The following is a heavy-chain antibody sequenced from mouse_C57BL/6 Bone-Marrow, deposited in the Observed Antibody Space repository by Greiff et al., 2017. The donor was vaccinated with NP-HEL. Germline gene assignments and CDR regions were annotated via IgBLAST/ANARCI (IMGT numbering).Heavy chain of an antibody. Sequence: EVQLQQSGAELVRPGASVKLSCTASGFNIKDYYMHWVKQRPEQGLEWIGRIDPEDGDTEYAPKFQGKATMTADTSSNTAYLQLSSLTSEDTAVYYCTTGYSNYDYAMDYWGQGTSVTVSS. V-gene: IGHV14-1*01. CDR2: IDPEDGDT. D-gene: IGHD2-5*01. J-gene: IGHJ4*01. CDR1: GFNIKDYY. CDR3: TTGYSNYDYAMDY.